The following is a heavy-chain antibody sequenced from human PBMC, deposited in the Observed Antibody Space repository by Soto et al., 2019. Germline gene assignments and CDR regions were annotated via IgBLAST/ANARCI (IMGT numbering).Heavy chain of an antibody. Sequence: GGSLRLSCAASGFTFSSYGMHWVRQAPGKGLEWVSDIWKDGGNTNYADSVRGRFTISRDNAKNTVYLQMNSLRPDDTAVYYCARGDGYVDGDSGMDVWGQGTTVTVSS. CDR3: ARGDGYVDGDSGMDV. D-gene: IGHD3-22*01. CDR2: IWKDGGNT. V-gene: IGHV3-33*01. CDR1: GFTFSSYG. J-gene: IGHJ6*02.